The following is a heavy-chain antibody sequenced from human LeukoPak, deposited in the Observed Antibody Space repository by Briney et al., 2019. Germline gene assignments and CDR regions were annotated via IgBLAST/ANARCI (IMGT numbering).Heavy chain of an antibody. CDR1: GGSISNINYY. V-gene: IGHV4-39*07. D-gene: IGHD1/OR15-1a*01. Sequence: SETLSLTCTVSGGSISNINYYWGWIRQPPGKGLAWIGSIHYSRGTHYNPSLKSRVAISVDTSKNQFSLRLSSVSAADTALYYCARDRSNNPYYFYYMDVWGRGTTVTVSS. CDR2: IHYSRGT. CDR3: ARDRSNNPYYFYYMDV. J-gene: IGHJ6*03.